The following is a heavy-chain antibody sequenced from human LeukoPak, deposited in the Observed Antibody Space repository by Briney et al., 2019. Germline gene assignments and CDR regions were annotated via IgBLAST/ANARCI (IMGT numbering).Heavy chain of an antibody. D-gene: IGHD3-3*01. J-gene: IGHJ4*02. CDR3: ARCPSAHYDFWSGYYG. V-gene: IGHV3-21*01. Sequence: PGGSLRLSCAASGFTFSSYSMNWVRQAPGKGLEWVSSISSSSSYIYYADSVKGRFTISRDNAKNSLYLQMNSLRAEDTAVYYCARCPSAHYDFWSGYYGWGQGTLVTVSS. CDR2: ISSSSSYI. CDR1: GFTFSSYS.